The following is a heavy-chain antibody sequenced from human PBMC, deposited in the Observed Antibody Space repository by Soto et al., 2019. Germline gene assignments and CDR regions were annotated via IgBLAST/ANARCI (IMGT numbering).Heavy chain of an antibody. CDR2: IYYSGST. D-gene: IGHD3-16*01. CDR1: GGSISSGDCY. V-gene: IGHV4-30-4*01. Sequence: SETLSLTCTVSGGSISSGDCYWSWIRQPPGKGLEWIGYIYYSGSTYYNPSLKSRVTMSVDTSKNQFSLKLSSVTAVDTAVYYCAGGRGLDAFDIWGQGTMVTVSS. CDR3: AGGRGLDAFDI. J-gene: IGHJ3*02.